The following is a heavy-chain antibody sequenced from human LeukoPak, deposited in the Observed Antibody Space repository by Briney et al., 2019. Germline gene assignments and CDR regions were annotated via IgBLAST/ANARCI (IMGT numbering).Heavy chain of an antibody. D-gene: IGHD4-17*01. CDR1: AFSFSKFA. Sequence: PGGSLRLSCAASAFSFSKFALIWVRQTPGEGLEWVSAISANGGYTLYADAVKGRFTVSRDNSRNTLYLQINNLRPEDTAMYYCAKYPNGDYIGAFDFWGQGTMVTVSS. V-gene: IGHV3-23*01. J-gene: IGHJ3*01. CDR3: AKYPNGDYIGAFDF. CDR2: ISANGGYT.